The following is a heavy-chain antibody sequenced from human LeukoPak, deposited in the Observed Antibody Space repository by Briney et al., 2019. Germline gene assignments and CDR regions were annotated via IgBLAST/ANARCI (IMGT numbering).Heavy chain of an antibody. J-gene: IGHJ4*02. D-gene: IGHD3-9*01. CDR3: AKGLHYNILTGFRREYYFDS. CDR1: GFTFSRFS. V-gene: IGHV3-21*01. CDR2: ISSSGTYI. Sequence: GGSLRLSCAASGFTFSRFSMNWVRQAPGKGLEWVSSISSSGTYIYYADSVKGRFTISRDSAKNSLYLQMNSLRAEDTAIYYCAKGLHYNILTGFRREYYFDSWGQGTLVTVSS.